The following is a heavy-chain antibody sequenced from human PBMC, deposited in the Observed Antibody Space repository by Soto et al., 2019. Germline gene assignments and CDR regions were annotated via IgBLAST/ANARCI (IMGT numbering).Heavy chain of an antibody. J-gene: IGHJ4*02. CDR3: AHGSGWLSDQ. CDR2: IYWDDTK. Sequence: QITLKESGPTLVRPTQTLTLTCTFSGFSLSTSAVGVNWIRQPPGKPLEWLALIYWDDTKHYSSSLRNRLTIIKDTTKNQVVLTMTNMDPVDTATYYCAHGSGWLSDQWGQGTLVTVSS. V-gene: IGHV2-5*02. D-gene: IGHD6-19*01. CDR1: GFSLSTSAVG.